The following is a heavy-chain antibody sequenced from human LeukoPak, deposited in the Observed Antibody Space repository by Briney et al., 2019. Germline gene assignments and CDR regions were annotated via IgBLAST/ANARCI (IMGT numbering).Heavy chain of an antibody. D-gene: IGHD3-9*01. Sequence: PSETLSLTCAVYGGSFSGYYWSWIRQPPGKGLEWIGEINHSGSTNYNPPLKSRVTISVGTSKNQFSLKLSSVTAADTAVYYCARGRPYYDILTGYYPLDYWGQGTLVTVSS. CDR2: INHSGST. CDR3: ARGRPYYDILTGYYPLDY. CDR1: GGSFSGYY. J-gene: IGHJ4*02. V-gene: IGHV4-34*01.